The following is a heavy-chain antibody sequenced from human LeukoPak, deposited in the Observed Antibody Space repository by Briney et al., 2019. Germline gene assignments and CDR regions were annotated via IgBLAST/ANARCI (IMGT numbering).Heavy chain of an antibody. CDR3: ASTQMRTVTTLFPSSGAPVDY. CDR1: GGSFTGYY. D-gene: IGHD4-17*01. V-gene: IGHV4-34*12. J-gene: IGHJ4*02. CDR2: IIQTGST. Sequence: SETLSLTCAVYGGSFTGYYWTWIRQPPGRGLEWIGEIIQTGSTIYNPSLKSRVTISVDRSNNQFSLSLSSVTAADTAVYYCASTQMRTVTTLFPSSGAPVDYWGQGTLVTVSS.